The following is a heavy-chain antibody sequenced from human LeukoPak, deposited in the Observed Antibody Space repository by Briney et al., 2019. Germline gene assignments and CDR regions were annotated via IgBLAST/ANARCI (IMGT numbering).Heavy chain of an antibody. CDR1: GFTASSNY. CDR3: ARGLSTGNTGYYFDY. V-gene: IGHV3-53*01. Sequence: PGGSLRLSCAASGFTASSNYMNWVRQAPGKGLEWVSVIYSGGTTYYADSVKGRFTISRDNSKNTLDLQMNSLRAEDTAVYFCARGLSTGNTGYYFDYWGRGTLVTVSS. J-gene: IGHJ4*02. CDR2: IYSGGTT. D-gene: IGHD2-8*02.